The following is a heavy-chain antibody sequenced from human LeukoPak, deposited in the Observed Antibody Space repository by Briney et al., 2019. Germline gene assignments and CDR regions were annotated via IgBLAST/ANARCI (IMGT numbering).Heavy chain of an antibody. J-gene: IGHJ4*02. CDR3: ARHDSFIPF. CDR2: ISDSGRSS. Sequence: GGSLRLSCVASGFTFSDYAMSWVRQAPGKGLEWVSGISDSGRSSYYTDSVKGRCTLSRDNSKNTVSLQINNLRTEDTAVYFCARHDSFIPFWGQGTLVTVTS. V-gene: IGHV3-23*01. D-gene: IGHD3-16*02. CDR1: GFTFSDYA.